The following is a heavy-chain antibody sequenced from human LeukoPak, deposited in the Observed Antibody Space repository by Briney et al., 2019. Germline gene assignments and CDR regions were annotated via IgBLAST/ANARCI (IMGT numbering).Heavy chain of an antibody. CDR3: ARGKNYYGSGSLRRANYFDY. D-gene: IGHD3-10*01. CDR2: INSDWSST. V-gene: IGHV3-74*01. J-gene: IGHJ4*02. CDR1: GFPFISYW. Sequence: PVGALLLSCAASGFPFISYWLHWVRPAPGNGLVWVSRINSDWSSTSYADSVKGRFTISRDNAKNTLYLKMNSLRAEDTAVYYCARGKNYYGSGSLRRANYFDYWGQGTLVTVST.